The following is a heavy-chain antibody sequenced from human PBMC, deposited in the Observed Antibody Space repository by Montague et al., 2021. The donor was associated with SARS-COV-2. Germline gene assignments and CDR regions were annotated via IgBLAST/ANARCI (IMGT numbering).Heavy chain of an antibody. J-gene: IGHJ5*02. D-gene: IGHD6-13*01. CDR1: GGSFSGYY. Sequence: SETRSLTCAFYGGSFSGYYWSWIRQPPGKGLEWIGEINHSGSTNYNPSLKGRVTISVDTSKNQFSLKLTSVTAADTAVYYCARGGYSSSWYGTHNWFDPWGQGTLVTVSS. CDR3: ARGGYSSSWYGTHNWFDP. CDR2: INHSGST. V-gene: IGHV4-34*01.